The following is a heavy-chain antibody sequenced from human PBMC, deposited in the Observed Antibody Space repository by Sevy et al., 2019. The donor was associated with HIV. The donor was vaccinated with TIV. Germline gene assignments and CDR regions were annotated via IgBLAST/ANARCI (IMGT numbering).Heavy chain of an antibody. CDR3: ARNGGYADYGMDV. D-gene: IGHD2-2*01. CDR2: MNSITSTI. Sequence: GGSLRLSCVGSGFTFSSYSMNWVRQAPGKGLEWLSYMNSITSTIYYADSVKGGFTISRDNAKNSVSLQMHSLRADETAVYYCARNGGYADYGMDVWGEGTTVTVSS. V-gene: IGHV3-48*01. CDR1: GFTFSSYS. J-gene: IGHJ6*04.